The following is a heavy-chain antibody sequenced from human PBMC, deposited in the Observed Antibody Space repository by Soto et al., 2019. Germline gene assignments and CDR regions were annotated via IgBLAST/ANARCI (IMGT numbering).Heavy chain of an antibody. Sequence: PSETLSLTCTVSGDSISXYFYWSWIRQPAGKGLEWIGRIYTDGTTKYNPSLKSRVTLSLDKSKNQFSLRLSSVTAADTAVYYFAREVRGGFTGIFDQWGQGSRVTVSS. V-gene: IGHV4-4*07. J-gene: IGHJ4*02. CDR3: AREVRGGFTGIFDQ. D-gene: IGHD2-15*01. CDR1: GDSISXYFY. CDR2: IYTDGTT.